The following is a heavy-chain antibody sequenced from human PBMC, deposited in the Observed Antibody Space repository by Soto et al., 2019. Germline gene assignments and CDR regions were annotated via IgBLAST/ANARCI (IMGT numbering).Heavy chain of an antibody. D-gene: IGHD3-16*01. J-gene: IGHJ4*02. CDR2: IYSGGSA. CDR1: GFTVSTKY. V-gene: IGHV3-66*01. Sequence: GGSLRLSCAASGFTVSTKYMSWVRQAPGKGLEWVSVIYSGGSAFYADSVRGRFTISRDNSKNTVNLQMNSLRAEDTAVYYCARDPWAADYWGQGTLVTVSS. CDR3: ARDPWAADY.